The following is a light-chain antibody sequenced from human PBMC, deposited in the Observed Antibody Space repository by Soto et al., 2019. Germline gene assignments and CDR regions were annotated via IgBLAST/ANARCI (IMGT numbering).Light chain of an antibody. CDR3: SSFTTSNTWM. Sequence: QSVLTQPASVSGSPGQPITISCTGTSSDVGGYNFVSWYQQHPGNAPKLMIYEVSNRPSGVSDRFSGSKSGNTASLTISGLQAEDEADYYCSSFTTSNTWMFGGGTKVTVL. CDR1: SSDVGGYNF. CDR2: EVS. V-gene: IGLV2-14*01. J-gene: IGLJ3*02.